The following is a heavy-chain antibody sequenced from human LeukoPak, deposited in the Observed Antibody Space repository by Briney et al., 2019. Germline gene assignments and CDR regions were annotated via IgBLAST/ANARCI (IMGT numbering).Heavy chain of an antibody. V-gene: IGHV3-30*18. Sequence: GGSLRLSCAASGFTFSSYGMHWVRQAPGKGLEWVAVISYDGSNKYYADSVKGRFTISRDNSKNTLYLQMNSLRAEDTAVYYCAKMSWYTKYNCFDPWGQGTLVTVSS. J-gene: IGHJ5*02. CDR1: GFTFSSYG. CDR2: ISYDGSNK. D-gene: IGHD1-1*01. CDR3: AKMSWYTKYNCFDP.